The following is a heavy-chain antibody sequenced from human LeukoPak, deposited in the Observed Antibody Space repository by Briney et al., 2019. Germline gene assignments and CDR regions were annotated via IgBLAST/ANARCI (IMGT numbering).Heavy chain of an antibody. V-gene: IGHV1-18*01. CDR1: GYTFGSYG. CDR2: TNPVTGAT. Sequence: GASVKVSCKTSGYTFGSYGITWVRQAPGQGLEWMGLTNPVTGATTYAQKFQGRVTLTRDTSTSTVYMELSSLTSDDTAMYYCARRHAGQWLDYFDYWGQGTLVTVSS. CDR3: ARRHAGQWLDYFDY. D-gene: IGHD6-19*01. J-gene: IGHJ4*02.